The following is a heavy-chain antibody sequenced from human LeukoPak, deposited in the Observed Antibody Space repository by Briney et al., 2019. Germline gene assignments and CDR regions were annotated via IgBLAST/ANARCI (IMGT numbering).Heavy chain of an antibody. CDR1: GYTFTGYY. Sequence: ASVKVSCKASGYTFTGYYIHWVRQAPGQGLEWMGWMNPNSGNTVYAQKFQGRLTMTRNTSINTAYMELSSLRSDDTAVYYCAKAGILATMNADWFDPWGQGTLVTVSS. J-gene: IGHJ5*02. V-gene: IGHV1-8*02. CDR3: AKAGILATMNADWFDP. CDR2: MNPNSGNT. D-gene: IGHD5-12*01.